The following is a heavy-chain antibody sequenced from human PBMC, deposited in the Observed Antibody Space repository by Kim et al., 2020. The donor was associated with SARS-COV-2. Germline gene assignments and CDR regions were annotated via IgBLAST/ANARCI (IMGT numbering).Heavy chain of an antibody. J-gene: IGHJ6*02. CDR3: TRGRVGVVPAPVLGLGPYYDYFILDV. CDR2: ITHSGST. Sequence: SETLSLTCAVYGGSFSGHTLSWIRQPPGKGLEWIGEITHSGSTKYNPSLKSRLTISMDMSKNQFSLKLTSVTAADTGLYYCTRGRVGVVPAPVLGLGPYYDYFILDVWGHGTTVAVSS. V-gene: IGHV4-34*01. D-gene: IGHD2-8*02. CDR1: GGSFSGHT.